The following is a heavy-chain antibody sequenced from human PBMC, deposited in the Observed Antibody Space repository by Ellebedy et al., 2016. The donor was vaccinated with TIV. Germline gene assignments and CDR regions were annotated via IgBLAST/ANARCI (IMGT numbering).Heavy chain of an antibody. CDR2: IIPIFGTA. CDR3: ARWLQPTYYFDY. Sequence: SVKVSXKASGGTFSSYAISWVRQAPGQGLEWMGGIIPIFGTANYAQKFQGRVTITADESTSTAYMELRSLRSDDTAVYYCARWLQPTYYFDYWGQGTLVTVSS. CDR1: GGTFSSYA. V-gene: IGHV1-69*13. D-gene: IGHD5-24*01. J-gene: IGHJ4*02.